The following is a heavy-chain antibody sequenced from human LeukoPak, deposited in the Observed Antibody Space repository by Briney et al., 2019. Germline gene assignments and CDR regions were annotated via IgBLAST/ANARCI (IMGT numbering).Heavy chain of an antibody. CDR2: ITTSDGNT. CDR3: AKDGTYSSSSFDY. V-gene: IGHV3-23*01. CDR1: GFTFSSYT. J-gene: IGHJ4*02. Sequence: GGSLRLSCAASGFTFSSYTMSWVRQAPGKGLEWVSTITTSDGNTYYADSVKGRFTISRDNSKNTLYLQMNSLRAEDTAVYYCAKDGTYSSSSFDYWGQGTLVTVSS. D-gene: IGHD6-6*01.